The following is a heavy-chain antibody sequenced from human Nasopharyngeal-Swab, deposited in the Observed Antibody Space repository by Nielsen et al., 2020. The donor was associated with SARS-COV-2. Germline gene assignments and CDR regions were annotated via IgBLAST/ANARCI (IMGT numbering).Heavy chain of an antibody. CDR2: IDYSGRT. Sequence: SETLSLTCTVSGGSVTDTDYFWGWIRQPPVTGLEWIGNIDYSGRTFYNPSLKSRVSISVDTSKNQFSLKLSSVTAADTAVYYCARDSTPVYYYYYMDVWGKGTTVTVSS. CDR1: GGSVTDTDYF. V-gene: IGHV4-39*07. J-gene: IGHJ6*03. CDR3: ARDSTPVYYYYYMDV. D-gene: IGHD2-15*01.